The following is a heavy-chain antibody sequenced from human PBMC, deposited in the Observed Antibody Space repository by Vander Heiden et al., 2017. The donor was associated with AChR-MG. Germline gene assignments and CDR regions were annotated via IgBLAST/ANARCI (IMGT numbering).Heavy chain of an antibody. V-gene: IGHV3-23*01. Sequence: EVQLLESGGGLVQPGGSLRLSCAAAGFTFGTYAMGWVRQAPGKGLEWVSAISGSGGSTYYADPVKGRFTISRDNSKNTLSLQMNSLRAEDTAVYYCAKGSAAVRPYYFDYWGQGTLVAVSS. CDR3: AKGSAAVRPYYFDY. CDR2: ISGSGGST. J-gene: IGHJ4*02. CDR1: GFTFGTYA. D-gene: IGHD6-25*01.